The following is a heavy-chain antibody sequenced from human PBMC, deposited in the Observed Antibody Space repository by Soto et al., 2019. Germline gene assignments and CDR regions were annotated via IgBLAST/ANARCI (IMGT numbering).Heavy chain of an antibody. J-gene: IGHJ4*02. D-gene: IGHD2-21*02. V-gene: IGHV4-34*01. CDR2: INHSGST. CDR3: ASRGGLPTFSYYFDY. Sequence: SETLSLTCAVYGGSFSGYYWSWIRQPPGKGLEWIGEINHSGSTNYNPSLKSRVTISVDTSKNQFSLKLSSVTAADTAVYYCASRGGLPTFSYYFDYGGKGTLVTVP. CDR1: GGSFSGYY.